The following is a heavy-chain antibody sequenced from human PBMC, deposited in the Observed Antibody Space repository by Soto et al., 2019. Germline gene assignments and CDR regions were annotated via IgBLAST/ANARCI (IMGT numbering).Heavy chain of an antibody. CDR1: GFTFSSYG. V-gene: IGHV3-30*18. CDR3: AKEIAEYSSSSYFDY. D-gene: IGHD6-6*01. J-gene: IGHJ4*02. CDR2: ISYDGSNK. Sequence: GGSLRLSCAASGFTFSSYGMHWVRQAPGKGLEWVAVISYDGSNKYYADSVKGRFTISRDNSKNTLYLQMNSLRAEDTAVYYCAKEIAEYSSSSYFDYWGQGTLVTVSS.